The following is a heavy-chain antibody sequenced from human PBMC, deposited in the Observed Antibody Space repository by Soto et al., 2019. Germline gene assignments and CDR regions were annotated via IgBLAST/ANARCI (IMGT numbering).Heavy chain of an antibody. CDR2: IYYSGST. J-gene: IGHJ6*03. CDR3: ARIPRSYYDILTGYYPRPHTYYMDV. CDR1: GGSISSSSYY. V-gene: IGHV4-39*01. D-gene: IGHD3-9*01. Sequence: PSETLSLTCTVSGGSISSSSYYWGWIRQPPGKGLEWIGSIYYSGSTYYNPSLKSRVTISVDTSKNQFSLKLSSVTAADTAVYYCARIPRSYYDILTGYYPRPHTYYMDVWGKGTTVTVSS.